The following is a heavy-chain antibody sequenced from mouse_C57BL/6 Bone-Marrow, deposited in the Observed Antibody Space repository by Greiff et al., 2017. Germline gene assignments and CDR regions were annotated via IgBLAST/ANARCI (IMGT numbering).Heavy chain of an antibody. CDR2: IDPSDSDT. CDR3: ARPYGNAWFAY. CDR1: GYTFTSYW. J-gene: IGHJ3*01. V-gene: IGHV1-52*01. D-gene: IGHD2-1*01. Sequence: QVQLQQPGAELVRRGSSVKLSCKASGYTFTSYWMHWVKQRPIQGLEWIGNIDPSDSDTHYNQKFKDKATLTVDKSSSTAYMQLSSLTSEDSAVYYCARPYGNAWFAYWGQGTLVTVSA.